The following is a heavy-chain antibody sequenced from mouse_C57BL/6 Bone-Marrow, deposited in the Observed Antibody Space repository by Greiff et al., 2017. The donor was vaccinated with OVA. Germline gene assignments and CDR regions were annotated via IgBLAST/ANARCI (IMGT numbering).Heavy chain of an antibody. CDR2: INPNNGGT. J-gene: IGHJ2*01. CDR3: ARGASTGPHFDY. Sequence: VQLQQSGPELVKPGASVKISCKASGYTFTDYYMNWVKQSHGKSLEWIGDINPNNGGTSYNQKFKGKATLTVDKSSSTAYMELRSLTSEDSAVYYCARGASTGPHFDYWGQGTTLTVSS. V-gene: IGHV1-26*01. D-gene: IGHD4-1*02. CDR1: GYTFTDYY.